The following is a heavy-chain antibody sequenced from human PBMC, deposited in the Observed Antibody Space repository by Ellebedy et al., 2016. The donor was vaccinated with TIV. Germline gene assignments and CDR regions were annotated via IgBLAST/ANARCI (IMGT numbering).Heavy chain of an antibody. CDR2: IYYSGST. CDR1: GGSISSYY. V-gene: IGHV4-59*12. CDR3: ARGYGDYGGYYFDY. D-gene: IGHD4-17*01. J-gene: IGHJ4*02. Sequence: SETLSLTCTVSGGSISSYYWSWIRQPPGKGLEWIGYIYYSGSTNYNPSLKSRVTISVDTSKNQFSLKLSSVTAADTAVYYCARGYGDYGGYYFDYWGQGTLVTVSS.